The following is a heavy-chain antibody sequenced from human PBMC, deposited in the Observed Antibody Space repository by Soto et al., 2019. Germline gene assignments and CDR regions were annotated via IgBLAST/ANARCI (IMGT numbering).Heavy chain of an antibody. CDR1: GFTFSNAW. J-gene: IGHJ6*02. V-gene: IGHV3-15*07. CDR3: TTDATRGYYYGMDV. CDR2: IKSKTDGGTT. Sequence: GGSLRLSCAASGFTFSNAWMNWVRQAPGKGLEWVGRIKSKTDGGTTDYAAPVKGRFTISRDDSKNTLYLQMNSLKTEDTAVYYCTTDATRGYYYGMDVWGQGTTVTVSS.